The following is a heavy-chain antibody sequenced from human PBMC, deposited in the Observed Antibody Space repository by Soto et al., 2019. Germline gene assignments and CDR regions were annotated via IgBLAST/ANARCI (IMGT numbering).Heavy chain of an antibody. D-gene: IGHD2-2*01. CDR3: ARDYCRTTSCYGPDY. V-gene: IGHV1-18*01. J-gene: IGHJ4*01. CDR2: ISGYNGNT. CDR1: GYIFRSYG. Sequence: GASVKVSCKTSGYIFRSYGISWVRQAPGQGLEWMGWISGYNGNTNYAQNLQGRVTMTTDTSTSTAYMELSSLRSDDTAVYYCARDYCRTTSCYGPDYWG.